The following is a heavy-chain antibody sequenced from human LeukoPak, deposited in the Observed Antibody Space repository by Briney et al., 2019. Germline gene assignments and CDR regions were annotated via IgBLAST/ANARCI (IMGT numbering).Heavy chain of an antibody. CDR2: INAGNGNT. J-gene: IGHJ4*02. CDR3: ARDSLAARPMDY. D-gene: IGHD6-6*01. Sequence: VSCXXXGYXXTXYAMHWVRQAPGXRLEWMGWINAGNGNTKYSQKFQGRVTITRDTSASTAYMELSSLRSEDTAVYYCARDSLAARPMDYWGQGTLVTVSS. V-gene: IGHV1-3*01. CDR1: GYXXTXYA.